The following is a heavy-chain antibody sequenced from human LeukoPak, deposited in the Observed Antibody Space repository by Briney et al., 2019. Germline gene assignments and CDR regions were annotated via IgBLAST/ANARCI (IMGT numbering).Heavy chain of an antibody. Sequence: GGSLRLSCAASGFTLSSYSMNWVRQAPGKGLEWVSHISTSGKTIYYADSVKGRFTISKDNARNSLYLQMNSLRAEDTAVYYCAKDHESDGYPCLDHWGLGTLVTVSS. CDR2: ISTSGKTI. J-gene: IGHJ4*02. D-gene: IGHD3-22*01. CDR1: GFTLSSYS. CDR3: AKDHESDGYPCLDH. V-gene: IGHV3-48*04.